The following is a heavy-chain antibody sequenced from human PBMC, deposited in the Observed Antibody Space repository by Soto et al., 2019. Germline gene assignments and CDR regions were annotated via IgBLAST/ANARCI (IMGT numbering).Heavy chain of an antibody. CDR1: GFTFGDYA. V-gene: IGHV3-49*03. CDR3: TVVATTFHY. CDR2: IRSKVYGGTA. Sequence: EVPLVESGGGLVQPGRSPRLSCTASGFTFGDYAMSWFRQAPGKGLEWVGFIRSKVYGGTAEYAASGKGRFTISRDDSKSIAYLQMNSLKTEDTAVYYCTVVATTFHYWGQGTLVTVSS. D-gene: IGHD5-12*01. J-gene: IGHJ4*02.